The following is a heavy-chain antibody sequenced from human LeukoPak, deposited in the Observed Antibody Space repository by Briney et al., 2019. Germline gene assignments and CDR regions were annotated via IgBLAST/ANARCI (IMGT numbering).Heavy chain of an antibody. V-gene: IGHV4-61*01. D-gene: IGHD5-12*01. CDR2: IYYSGST. Sequence: SETLSLTCTVSGGSVSSGSYYWSWIRQPPGKGLEWIGYIYYSGSTNYNPSLKSRVTISVDTSKNQFSLKLSSVTAADTAVYYCARGDDDSGYGFDYWGQGTLVTVSS. CDR3: ARGDDDSGYGFDY. CDR1: GGSVSSGSYY. J-gene: IGHJ4*02.